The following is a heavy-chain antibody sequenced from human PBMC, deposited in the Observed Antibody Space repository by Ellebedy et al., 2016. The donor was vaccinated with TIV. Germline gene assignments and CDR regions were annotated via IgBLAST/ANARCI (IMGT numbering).Heavy chain of an antibody. CDR2: IYPGDSDT. Sequence: GESLKISXKGSRYSFTSYWIGWVRQMPGKGLEWMGIIYPGDSDTRYSPSFQGQVTISADKSISTAYLQWSSLKASDTAMYYCARQGGIAVAGSDDAFDIWGQGTMVTVSS. CDR1: RYSFTSYW. V-gene: IGHV5-51*01. J-gene: IGHJ3*02. CDR3: ARQGGIAVAGSDDAFDI. D-gene: IGHD6-19*01.